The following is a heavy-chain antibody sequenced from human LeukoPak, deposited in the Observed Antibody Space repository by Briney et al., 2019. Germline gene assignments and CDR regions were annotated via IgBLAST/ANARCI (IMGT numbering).Heavy chain of an antibody. Sequence: GGSLRLSCAASGFTFTTYSINWVRQAPGKGLEWVSFISGTGATIQYADSVKGRFTISRDNAKNSVSPQMNSLRAEDTATYYCARDRASVAFDYWGQGTLVTVSS. V-gene: IGHV3-48*01. J-gene: IGHJ4*02. CDR2: ISGTGATI. CDR3: ARDRASVAFDY. D-gene: IGHD6-19*01. CDR1: GFTFTTYS.